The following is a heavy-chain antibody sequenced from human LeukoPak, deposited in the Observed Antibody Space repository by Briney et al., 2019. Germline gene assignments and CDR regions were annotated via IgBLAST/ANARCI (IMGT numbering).Heavy chain of an antibody. D-gene: IGHD6-19*01. CDR1: GFTFSSYW. CDR3: ARDRVPGAQWLAYYYYGMDV. Sequence: GGSLRLSCAASGFTFSSYWMSWVRQAPGKGLEWVANIKQDGSEKYYVDSVKGRFTISRDNAKNSLYLQMNSLRAEDTAVYYCARDRVPGAQWLAYYYYGMDVWGQGTTVTVSS. J-gene: IGHJ6*02. V-gene: IGHV3-7*01. CDR2: IKQDGSEK.